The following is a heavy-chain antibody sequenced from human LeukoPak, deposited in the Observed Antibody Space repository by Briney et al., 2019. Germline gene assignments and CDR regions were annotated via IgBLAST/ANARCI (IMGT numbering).Heavy chain of an antibody. V-gene: IGHV1-69*05. CDR1: GGTFSSYA. J-gene: IGHJ4*02. CDR2: IIPIFGTA. D-gene: IGHD3-22*01. Sequence: SVKVSCKASGGTFSSYAISWVRQAPGQGLEWMGRIIPIFGTANYAQKFQGRVTITTDESTSTAYMELSSLRSEDTAVYYCARDLRDSSGYPGDGYWGQGTLVTVSS. CDR3: ARDLRDSSGYPGDGY.